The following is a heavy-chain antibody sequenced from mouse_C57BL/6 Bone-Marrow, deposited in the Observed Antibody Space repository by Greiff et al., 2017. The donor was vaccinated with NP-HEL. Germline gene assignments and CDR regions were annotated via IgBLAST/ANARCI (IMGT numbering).Heavy chain of an antibody. CDR2: IYPGDGDT. CDR3: ARPGDYDGGDY. D-gene: IGHD2-4*01. Sequence: QVQLKQSGPELVKPGASVKISCKASGYAFSSSWMNWVKQRPGKGLEWIGRIYPGDGDTNYNGKFKGKATLTADKSSSTAYMQLSSLTSEDSAVYFCARPGDYDGGDYWGQGTTLTVSS. V-gene: IGHV1-82*01. CDR1: GYAFSSSW. J-gene: IGHJ2*01.